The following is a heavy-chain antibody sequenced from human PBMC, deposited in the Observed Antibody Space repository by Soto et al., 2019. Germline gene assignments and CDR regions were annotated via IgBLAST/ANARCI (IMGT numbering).Heavy chain of an antibody. CDR1: GGSFSGYY. V-gene: IGHV4-34*01. CDR2: IDHSGST. Sequence: QVQLQQWGAGLLKPSETLSLTCAVYGGSFSGYYWNWIRQPPGKGLEWIGEIDHSGSTSYNPSLKGRITISVDTSKNQFSLKLSSVTVADTAVYYCARGGGRILDDWGPGTLVTVSS. D-gene: IGHD2-15*01. J-gene: IGHJ4*02. CDR3: ARGGGRILDD.